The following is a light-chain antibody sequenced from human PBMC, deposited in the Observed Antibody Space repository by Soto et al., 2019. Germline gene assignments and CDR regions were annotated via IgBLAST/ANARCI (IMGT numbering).Light chain of an antibody. J-gene: IGKJ5*01. V-gene: IGKV3-15*01. CDR3: QQYNNWPRIT. CDR1: QSVSSN. Sequence: EIVLTQSPATLSLSPGERATLSCRASQSVSSNLAWYQQKPGQAPRLLIYGASTRATGIPARFSGSGSGTEFTLTISGLQSEDFAVYYCQQYNNWPRITFGQGTRLEIK. CDR2: GAS.